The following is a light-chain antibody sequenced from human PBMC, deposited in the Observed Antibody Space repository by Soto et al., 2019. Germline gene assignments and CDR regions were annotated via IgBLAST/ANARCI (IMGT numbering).Light chain of an antibody. V-gene: IGKV1-39*01. Sequence: DIQMTQSPLSLSASEGDRVTITCRASQSISSYLSWYQQKPGKAPKLLIYAASHLKSGVPSRFSGRGSGTEFTLTINSLQSDDFATYYCQQSFSIPWTFGQGTKVEIK. J-gene: IGKJ1*01. CDR2: AAS. CDR1: QSISSY. CDR3: QQSFSIPWT.